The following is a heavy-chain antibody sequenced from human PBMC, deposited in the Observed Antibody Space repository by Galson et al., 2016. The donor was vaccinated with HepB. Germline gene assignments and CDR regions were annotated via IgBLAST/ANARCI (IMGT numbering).Heavy chain of an antibody. CDR2: VHFSGRT. CDR1: GDSTTNDS. Sequence: SETLSLTCTVSGDSTTNDSWSWIWIRQPPGKGLEWIGYVHFSGRTDYGPSLKSRVAISLDTSKDQFSLKVTSVTAADTAVYYCAREAGRLGDGQIDVWGQGTTVTVSS. J-gene: IGHJ6*02. CDR3: AREAGRLGDGQIDV. D-gene: IGHD3-16*01. V-gene: IGHV4-59*01.